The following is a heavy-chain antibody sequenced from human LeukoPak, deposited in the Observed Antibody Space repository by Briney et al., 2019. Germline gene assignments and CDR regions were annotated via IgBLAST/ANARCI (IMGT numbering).Heavy chain of an antibody. V-gene: IGHV1-24*01. CDR1: GYTLSEIS. J-gene: IGHJ4*02. D-gene: IGHD5-18*01. CDR2: IDREDGQT. CDR3: ATVGYSYSAFDY. Sequence: GASVKVSCKVSGYTLSEISMYWVRQAPGKGLEWMGGIDREDGQTIYAQKFQGRVTMTEDTSTDTAYMEVSRLTSEDTAFYYCATVGYSYSAFDYWGQGTLVTVSS.